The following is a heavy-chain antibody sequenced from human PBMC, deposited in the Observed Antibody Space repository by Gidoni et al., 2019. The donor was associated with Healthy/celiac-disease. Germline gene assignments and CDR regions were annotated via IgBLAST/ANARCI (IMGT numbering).Heavy chain of an antibody. Sequence: QVQLQESGPGLVKPSGTLSLTCAVSGGPLSSSNGWRWVRQPPGKGLEWIGEIYLSGSTNYNPSLKSRVTISVDKSKNQFSLKLSSVTAADTAVYYCAREDSSSWYEGYYMDVWGKGTTVTVSS. CDR3: AREDSSSWYEGYYMDV. D-gene: IGHD6-13*01. CDR2: IYLSGST. J-gene: IGHJ6*03. CDR1: GGPLSSSNG. V-gene: IGHV4-4*02.